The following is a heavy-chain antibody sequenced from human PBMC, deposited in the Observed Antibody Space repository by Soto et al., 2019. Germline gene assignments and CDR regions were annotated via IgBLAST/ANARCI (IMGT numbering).Heavy chain of an antibody. D-gene: IGHD2-2*01. V-gene: IGHV3-23*01. Sequence: EVQLLESGGGLVQPGGFLRLSCAASGFTFSSYAMSWVRQAPGKGLEWVSAISGSGGSTYYADSVKGRFTISRDNSKNTLYLQMNSLRAEDTAVYYCEKDMPAHCSWDYWGQGTLVTVSS. J-gene: IGHJ4*02. CDR3: EKDMPAHCSWDY. CDR2: ISGSGGST. CDR1: GFTFSSYA.